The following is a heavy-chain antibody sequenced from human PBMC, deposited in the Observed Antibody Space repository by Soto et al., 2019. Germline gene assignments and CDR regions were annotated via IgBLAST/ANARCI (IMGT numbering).Heavy chain of an antibody. J-gene: IGHJ3*02. CDR1: GFTFSSYS. Sequence: EVQLVESGGGLVKPGGSLRLSCAASGFTFSSYSMNWVRQAPGKGLEWVSSISSSSSYIYYADSVKGRFTISRDNAKNSLYLQMNSLRAEDTAVYYCARDLSPVVVAAYAFDIWGQGTMVTVSS. CDR3: ARDLSPVVVAAYAFDI. V-gene: IGHV3-21*01. D-gene: IGHD2-15*01. CDR2: ISSSSSYI.